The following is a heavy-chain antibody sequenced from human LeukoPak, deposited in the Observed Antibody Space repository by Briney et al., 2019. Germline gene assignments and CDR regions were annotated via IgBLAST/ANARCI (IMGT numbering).Heavy chain of an antibody. D-gene: IGHD3-3*01. CDR2: INHSGST. V-gene: IGHV4-34*01. CDR1: GGSFSGYY. Sequence: SETLSLTCAVYGGSFSGYYWSWIRQPPGKGLEWIGEINHSGSTNYNPSLKSRVTISVDTSKNQFSLKLSSVTAADTAVYYCARTLYDFWSGYYTGSIDYWGQGTQVTVSS. CDR3: ARTLYDFWSGYYTGSIDY. J-gene: IGHJ4*02.